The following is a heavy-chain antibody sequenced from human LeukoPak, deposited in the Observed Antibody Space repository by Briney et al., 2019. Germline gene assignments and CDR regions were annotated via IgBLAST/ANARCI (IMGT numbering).Heavy chain of an antibody. Sequence: GGSLRLSCAASGFTFSSYAMSWVRQAPGKGLEWVSAISGSGGSTYYADSVKGRFTISRDNSKNTLYLQMNSLRAEDTAVYYCAKRGRRSSWSSAEYFQHWGQGTLVTVSS. D-gene: IGHD6-13*01. CDR1: GFTFSSYA. J-gene: IGHJ1*01. V-gene: IGHV3-23*01. CDR3: AKRGRRSSWSSAEYFQH. CDR2: ISGSGGST.